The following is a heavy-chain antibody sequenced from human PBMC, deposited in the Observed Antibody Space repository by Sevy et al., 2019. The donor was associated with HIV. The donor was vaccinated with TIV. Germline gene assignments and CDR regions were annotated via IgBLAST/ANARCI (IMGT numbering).Heavy chain of an antibody. V-gene: IGHV1-2*04. D-gene: IGHD2-15*01. Sequence: ASVKVSCKASGYTFTGYYMHWVRQAPGQGLEWMGWINPNSGGTNYAQKFQGWVTMTRDTSISTAYMELSRLRSDDTAVYYCAREHRADLTVPVAWFDPWGQGTLVTVSS. CDR1: GYTFTGYY. J-gene: IGHJ5*02. CDR3: AREHRADLTVPVAWFDP. CDR2: INPNSGGT.